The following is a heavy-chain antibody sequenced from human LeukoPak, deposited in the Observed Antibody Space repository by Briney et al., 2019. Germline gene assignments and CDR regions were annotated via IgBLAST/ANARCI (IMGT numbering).Heavy chain of an antibody. CDR3: TAGLRIAVAGPPGY. D-gene: IGHD6-19*01. Sequence: PGGSLRLSCAASGFTFSNAWMSWVRQAPGKGLEWVGRIKSKTDGGTTDYAAPVKGRFTISRDDSKNTLYLQMNSLKTEDTAVYYCTAGLRIAVAGPPGYWGQGTLVTVSS. CDR1: GFTFSNAW. CDR2: IKSKTDGGTT. V-gene: IGHV3-15*01. J-gene: IGHJ4*02.